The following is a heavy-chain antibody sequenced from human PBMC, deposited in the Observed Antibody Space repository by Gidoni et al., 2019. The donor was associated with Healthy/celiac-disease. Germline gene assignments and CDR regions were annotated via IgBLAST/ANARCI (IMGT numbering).Heavy chain of an antibody. CDR1: GDTFTSYG. V-gene: IGHV1-18*01. Sequence: QVQLVQSGAEVKKPGASVKVSCTASGDTFTSYGISWVRQAPGQGLEWMGWISDYNGNTNYAQKLQGRVTMTTDTSTSTAYMELRSLRSDDTAVYYCARDRMVYAMADAFDIWGQGTMVTVSS. D-gene: IGHD2-8*01. CDR3: ARDRMVYAMADAFDI. J-gene: IGHJ3*02. CDR2: ISDYNGNT.